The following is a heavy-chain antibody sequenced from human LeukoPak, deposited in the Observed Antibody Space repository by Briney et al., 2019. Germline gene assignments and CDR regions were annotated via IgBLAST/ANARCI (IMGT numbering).Heavy chain of an antibody. V-gene: IGHV3-30*02. D-gene: IGHD1-1*01. Sequence: PGGSLRLSCAASGFTFSSYGMHWVRQAPGKGLEWVAFIRSDGTIKYCADSVKGRFTISRDNSKNTLYLQMNSLRTEDTAVYYCARAPWTWGQGTLVTVSS. J-gene: IGHJ5*02. CDR2: IRSDGTIK. CDR1: GFTFSSYG. CDR3: ARAPWT.